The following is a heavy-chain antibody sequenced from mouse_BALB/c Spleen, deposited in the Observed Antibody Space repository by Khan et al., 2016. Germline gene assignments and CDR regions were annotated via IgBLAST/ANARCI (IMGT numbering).Heavy chain of an antibody. Sequence: VQLQESGAELVRPGSSVKISCKAFDYAFSRYWMNWVKQRPGQGLEWIGQIYPGDGDTNYNGKFKGKATLTADKFSSTAYTQPSSLTSEESAVYFCARGTPFAYWGQGTLVTVSA. J-gene: IGHJ3*01. CDR2: IYPGDGDT. CDR3: ARGTPFAY. D-gene: IGHD2-14*01. CDR1: DYAFSRYW. V-gene: IGHV1-80*01.